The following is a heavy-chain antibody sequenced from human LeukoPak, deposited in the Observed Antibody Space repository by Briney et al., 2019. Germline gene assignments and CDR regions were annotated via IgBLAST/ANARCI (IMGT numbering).Heavy chain of an antibody. CDR3: ARDRAVWFGEPKYYFDY. Sequence: ASVKVSCKASGYTFTGYYMHWVRQAPGQGLEWMGWTNPNSGGTNYAQKFQGRVTMTRDTSISTAYMELSRLRSDDTAVYYCARDRAVWFGEPKYYFDYWGQGTLVTVSS. J-gene: IGHJ4*02. CDR2: TNPNSGGT. V-gene: IGHV1-2*02. CDR1: GYTFTGYY. D-gene: IGHD3-10*01.